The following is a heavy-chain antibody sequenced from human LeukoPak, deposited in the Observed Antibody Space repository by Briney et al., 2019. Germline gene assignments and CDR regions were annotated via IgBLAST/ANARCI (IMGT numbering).Heavy chain of an antibody. CDR3: AREGIDSSGYYSYFDY. CDR2: IKQDGSEK. CDR1: GFTFSDYW. D-gene: IGHD3-22*01. Sequence: GGSLRLSCAASGFTFSDYWMSWVRQAPGKGLEWVANIKQDGSEKYYVDSVKGRFTISRDNAKNSLYLQMNSLRAEDTAVYYCAREGIDSSGYYSYFDYWGQGTLVTVSS. J-gene: IGHJ4*02. V-gene: IGHV3-7*01.